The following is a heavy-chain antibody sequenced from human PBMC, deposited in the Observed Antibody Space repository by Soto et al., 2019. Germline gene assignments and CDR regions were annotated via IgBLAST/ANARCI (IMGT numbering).Heavy chain of an antibody. Sequence: QLLQSGGGLVQPGGSLTLSCAASGFTFGTTDMSWVRQAPGEWLEWVSTIDGSGGITYYADSVKGRFTISRDNSRNTVYLQMNSLRGDDTALYYCVKNSGWFNTWGQGALVTVSS. CDR3: VKNSGWFNT. CDR2: IDGSGGIT. V-gene: IGHV3-23*01. J-gene: IGHJ5*02. CDR1: GFTFGTTD. D-gene: IGHD3-10*01.